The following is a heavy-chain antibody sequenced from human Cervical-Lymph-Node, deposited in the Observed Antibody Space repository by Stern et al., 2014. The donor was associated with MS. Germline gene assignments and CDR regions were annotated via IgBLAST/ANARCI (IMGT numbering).Heavy chain of an antibody. J-gene: IGHJ4*02. D-gene: IGHD5-18*01. Sequence: QVQLVQSGAEVKKPGASVKVSCTLSGSSLSEFSMHWVRQAPGKGLEWMGGFDPEEGKAIYAQKFQGRVTMTEDTSTDTAYMEVTSLRSEDTAVYYCATGKTAMGYCFHYWGQGTLVTVSS. CDR2: FDPEEGKA. V-gene: IGHV1-24*01. CDR1: GSSLSEFS. CDR3: ATGKTAMGYCFHY.